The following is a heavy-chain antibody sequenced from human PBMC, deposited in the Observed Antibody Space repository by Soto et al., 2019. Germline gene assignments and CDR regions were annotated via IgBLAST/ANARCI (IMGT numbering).Heavy chain of an antibody. D-gene: IGHD2-15*01. V-gene: IGHV1-3*01. CDR1: GYTFSSYA. CDR3: ARGVAFLDY. CDR2: IHAGNGNT. J-gene: IGHJ4*02. Sequence: QDQLVQSGADVEKPGASVKVSCKASGYTFSSYAIHWVRQAPGQGLEWMGWIHAGNGNTKYSQSFQGRVTISRDTSATTAYMELNSLRSEDTAVYYCARGVAFLDYWGQGTLVTVSS.